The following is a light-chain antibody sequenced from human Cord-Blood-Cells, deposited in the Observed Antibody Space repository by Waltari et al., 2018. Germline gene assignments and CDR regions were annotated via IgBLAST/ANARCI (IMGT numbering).Light chain of an antibody. Sequence: QSALTQPASVSGSPGQSITISCTGTSSDVGSYNLVSWYQQHPGKAPKLMIYEGSRRPSGVSNRFSGSKSSNTASLTISRLQAEDEADYYCCSYAGSSTWVFGGGTKLTGL. CDR2: EGS. CDR3: CSYAGSSTWV. CDR1: SSDVGSYNL. V-gene: IGLV2-23*01. J-gene: IGLJ3*02.